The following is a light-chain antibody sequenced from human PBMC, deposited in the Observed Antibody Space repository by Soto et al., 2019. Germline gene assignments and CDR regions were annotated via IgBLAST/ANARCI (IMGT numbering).Light chain of an antibody. CDR1: QTIRNDY. CDR2: GAF. J-gene: IGKJ2*01. Sequence: DTVLTQSPGILSLSPGERATLSCRTSQTIRNDYLAWYQQKAGQPPRLLIYGAFNRAGGIPDRFSGSGYGTDFTLTISRLEPEDFAVYYCQQYSISPRTFGQGTKLEIK. V-gene: IGKV3-20*01. CDR3: QQYSISPRT.